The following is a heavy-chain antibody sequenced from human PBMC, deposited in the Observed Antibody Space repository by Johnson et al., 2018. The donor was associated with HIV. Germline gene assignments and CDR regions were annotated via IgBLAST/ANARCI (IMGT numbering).Heavy chain of an antibody. CDR1: GFIFSRSW. CDR2: TNSDGSST. Sequence: VQLVESGGGVVQPGGSLRLSCAASGFIFSRSWMHWVRQAPGKGLVWVSRTNSDGSSTRNADSVRGRFPISRDKSKHTLYLQMNSLRADDTAVYYCARAYSYGAFDIWGQGTRVTVSS. V-gene: IGHV3-74*02. D-gene: IGHD5-18*01. J-gene: IGHJ3*02. CDR3: ARAYSYGAFDI.